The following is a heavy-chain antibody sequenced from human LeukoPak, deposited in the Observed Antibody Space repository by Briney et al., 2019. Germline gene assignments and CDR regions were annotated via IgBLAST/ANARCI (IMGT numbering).Heavy chain of an antibody. CDR2: INHSGST. D-gene: IGHD6-13*01. V-gene: IGHV4-34*01. Sequence: PSETLSLTCAVYGGSFSGYYWSWIRQPPGKGLEWIGEINHSGSTNYNPSLKSRVTIPVDTSKNQFSPKLSSVTAADTAVYYCARGSGIAAAGTHDYWGQGTLVTVSS. CDR3: ARGSGIAAAGTHDY. CDR1: GGSFSGYY. J-gene: IGHJ4*02.